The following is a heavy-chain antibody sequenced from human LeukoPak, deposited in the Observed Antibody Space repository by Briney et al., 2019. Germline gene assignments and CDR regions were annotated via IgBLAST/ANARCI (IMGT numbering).Heavy chain of an antibody. V-gene: IGHV4-4*02. D-gene: IGHD1-1*01. CDR2: IHHSGRL. Sequence: SETLSLTCAVSGDSIGSNKWWTWVRQPPGKGLEWIGEIHHSGRLNYSPSLKSRVTISVDKSKNHFSLNLNSITPADTAIYYCARGGDWKFDYWGQGALVTVSS. CDR1: GDSIGSNKW. J-gene: IGHJ4*02. CDR3: ARGGDWKFDY.